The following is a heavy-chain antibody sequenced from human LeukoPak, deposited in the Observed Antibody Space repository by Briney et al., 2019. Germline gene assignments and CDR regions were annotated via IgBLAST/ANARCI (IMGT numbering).Heavy chain of an antibody. D-gene: IGHD1-14*01. CDR1: EFSVGSNY. V-gene: IGHV3-53*01. J-gene: IGHJ5*02. Sequence: GGSLRLSCAASEFSVGSNYMTWVRQAPGKGLEWVSLIYSGGSTYYADSVKGRFTISRDNSKNTLYLQMNSLRAEDTAVYYCARARTSRDWFDPWGQGTLVTVSS. CDR2: IYSGGST. CDR3: ARARTSRDWFDP.